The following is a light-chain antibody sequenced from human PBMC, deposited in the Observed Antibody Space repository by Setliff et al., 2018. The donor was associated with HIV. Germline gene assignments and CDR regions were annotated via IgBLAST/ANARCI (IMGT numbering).Light chain of an antibody. J-gene: IGLJ1*01. Sequence: QSALTQPASVSGSPGQSITISCTGSSSDIGSYDSISWYQQLPGKAPEVVIFDVTSRPSGVSVRFSGSKSGNTASLTISGLQAEDEGDYYCSSSTASAPYVFGTGTKVTVL. CDR1: SSDIGSYDS. V-gene: IGLV2-14*01. CDR3: SSSTASAPYV. CDR2: DVT.